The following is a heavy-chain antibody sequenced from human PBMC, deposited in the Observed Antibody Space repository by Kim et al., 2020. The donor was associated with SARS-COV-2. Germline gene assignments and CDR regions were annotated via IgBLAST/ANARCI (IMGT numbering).Heavy chain of an antibody. J-gene: IGHJ4*02. Sequence: DSVKGRFTISRDNSKNTLYLQMTSLRAEDTAVYYCAKSSSSSRSLLAFDYWGQGTLVTVSS. V-gene: IGHV3-23*01. CDR3: AKSSSSSRSLLAFDY. D-gene: IGHD6-13*01.